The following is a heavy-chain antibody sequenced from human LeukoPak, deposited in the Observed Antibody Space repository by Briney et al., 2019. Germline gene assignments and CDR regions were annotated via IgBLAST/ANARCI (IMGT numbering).Heavy chain of an antibody. CDR3: ARRYCSSTSCLNYFDY. D-gene: IGHD2-2*01. CDR2: MNPNSGNT. Sequence: ASVKVSCKASGFTFTSHDYNWVRQATGQGLEWMGWMNPNSGNTGYAQKFQGRVTMTRDTSTSTVYMELSSLRSEDTAVCYCARRYCSSTSCLNYFDYWGQGTLVTVSS. CDR1: GFTFTSHD. V-gene: IGHV1-8*01. J-gene: IGHJ4*02.